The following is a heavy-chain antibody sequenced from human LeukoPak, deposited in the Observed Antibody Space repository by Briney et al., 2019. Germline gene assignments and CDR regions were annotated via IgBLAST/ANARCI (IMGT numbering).Heavy chain of an antibody. V-gene: IGHV3-23*01. CDR2: ISGSGGNT. J-gene: IGHJ5*02. CDR3: AKDLGMGGGSCFHH. Sequence: PGGSLRLSCAASGFIFSSYAMSWVRQAPGKGLEWVSAISGSGGNTYYAGSVKGRFTNSRDNSRSTLYLQMNSLRVEDTAVYYCAKDLGMGGGSCFHHWGQGILVTVSS. CDR1: GFIFSSYA. D-gene: IGHD2-15*01.